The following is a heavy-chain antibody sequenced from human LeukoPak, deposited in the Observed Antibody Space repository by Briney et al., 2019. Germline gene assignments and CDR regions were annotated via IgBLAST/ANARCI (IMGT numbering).Heavy chain of an antibody. CDR1: GFTFSSYA. V-gene: IGHV3-23*01. Sequence: PGGSPRLSCAASGFTFSSYAMNWVRQAPGKGLEWVSSIHANDGNTYYAESVKGRFTISRDNSKDTLYLQVNSLRAEDTAAYYCARSFRPCSSTSCYFSFDFWGQGIQVAVSS. CDR3: ARSFRPCSSTSCYFSFDF. D-gene: IGHD2-2*01. CDR2: IHANDGNT. J-gene: IGHJ4*02.